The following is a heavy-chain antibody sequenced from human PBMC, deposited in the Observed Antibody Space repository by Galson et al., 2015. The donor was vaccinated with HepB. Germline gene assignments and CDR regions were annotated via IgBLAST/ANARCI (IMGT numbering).Heavy chain of an antibody. D-gene: IGHD6-6*01. Sequence: SLRLSCAASGFAFSSYGMHWVRQAPGKGLEWVAVIWYDGSNKYYADSVKGRFTISRDNSKNTLYLQMNSLRAEDTAVYYCAKDHGYWSSSSPRFDYWGQGTLVNVAS. CDR2: IWYDGSNK. CDR3: AKDHGYWSSSSPRFDY. V-gene: IGHV3-33*06. CDR1: GFAFSSYG. J-gene: IGHJ4*02.